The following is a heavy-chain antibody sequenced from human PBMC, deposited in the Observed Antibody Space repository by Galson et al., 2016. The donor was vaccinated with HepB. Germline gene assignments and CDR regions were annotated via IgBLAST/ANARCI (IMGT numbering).Heavy chain of an antibody. Sequence: SETLSLTCRLSGGSIGRNTYYWGWIRQPPGKGLEWIGSLFYTGTTFYNPSLKSRVSISLDTSKNQFSLNLSSVTAADTAVYYCAREMWGNERFNYGIDVWGQGTTVTGSS. CDR3: AREMWGNERFNYGIDV. J-gene: IGHJ6*02. CDR1: GGSIGRNTYY. D-gene: IGHD1-1*01. V-gene: IGHV4-39*07. CDR2: LFYTGTT.